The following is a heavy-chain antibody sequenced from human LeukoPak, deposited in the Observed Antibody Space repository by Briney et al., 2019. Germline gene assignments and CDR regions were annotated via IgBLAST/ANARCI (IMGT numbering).Heavy chain of an antibody. D-gene: IGHD6-13*01. J-gene: IGHJ4*02. CDR3: ANLPGIAAEDY. Sequence: GGSLRLSCAASGFTFSSYGMHWVRQAPGKGLEWVAVISYDGSNKYYADSVKGRFTISRDNSKNTLYLQMNSLRAEDTAVYYCANLPGIAAEDYWGQGTLVTVSS. V-gene: IGHV3-30*18. CDR2: ISYDGSNK. CDR1: GFTFSSYG.